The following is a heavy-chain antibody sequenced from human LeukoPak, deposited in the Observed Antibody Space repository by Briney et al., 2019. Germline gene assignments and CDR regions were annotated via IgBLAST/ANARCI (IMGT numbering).Heavy chain of an antibody. D-gene: IGHD2-8*01. V-gene: IGHV3-21*01. CDR3: ARGRRYCTNGVCYVSDY. J-gene: IGHJ4*02. CDR2: ISSSSSYI. CDR1: GFTFSSYS. Sequence: PGGSLRLACAASGFTFSSYSMNWVRQAAGKVLEWVSSISSSSSYIYYADSGKGRFSLCRDNAKNSLYLQMNSLRAEDTAVYYRARGRRYCTNGVCYVSDYWGQGPLVPVPS.